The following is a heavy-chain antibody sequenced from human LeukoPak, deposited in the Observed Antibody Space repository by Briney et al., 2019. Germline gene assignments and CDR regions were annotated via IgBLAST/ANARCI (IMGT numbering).Heavy chain of an antibody. V-gene: IGHV3-7*01. J-gene: IGHJ6*03. CDR1: GFTFSNYW. Sequence: GGSLRLSCAASGFTFSNYWMSWVRQAPGKGLEWVANIKQDGSEKYYVDSVKGRFTISRDNAKNSRYLQMNNLRAEDTAVYYCAREASDWNYYYYLDVWGKGTTVTISS. D-gene: IGHD6-19*01. CDR2: IKQDGSEK. CDR3: AREASDWNYYYYLDV.